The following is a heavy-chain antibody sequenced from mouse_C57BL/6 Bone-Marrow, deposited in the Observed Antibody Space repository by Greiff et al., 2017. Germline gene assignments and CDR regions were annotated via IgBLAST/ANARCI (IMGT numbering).Heavy chain of an antibody. CDR2: IWSGGST. CDR3: ASLGMDYDC. J-gene: IGHJ2*01. Sequence: VQGVESGPGLVQPSQSLSITCTVSGFSLTSYGVHWVRQSPGKGLEWLGVIWSGGSTDYNAAFISRLSISKDNSKSQVFFKMNSLQADDTAIDYCASLGMDYDCWGQGTTLTVSS. D-gene: IGHD4-1*01. V-gene: IGHV2-2*01. CDR1: GFSLTSYG.